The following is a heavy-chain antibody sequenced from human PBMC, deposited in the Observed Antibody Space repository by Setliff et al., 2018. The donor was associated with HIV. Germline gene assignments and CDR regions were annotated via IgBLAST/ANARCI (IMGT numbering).Heavy chain of an antibody. Sequence: ASVKVSCKASGYTFTSYYMHWVRQAPGQGLEWMGIINPSGGSTSYAQKFQGRVTMTRDTSTSKVYMELSSLRSEDTAVYYCAREVVPAAMRYYYYMDVWGKGTTVTVSS. J-gene: IGHJ6*03. V-gene: IGHV1-46*01. CDR3: AREVVPAAMRYYYYMDV. D-gene: IGHD2-2*01. CDR1: GYTFTSYY. CDR2: INPSGGST.